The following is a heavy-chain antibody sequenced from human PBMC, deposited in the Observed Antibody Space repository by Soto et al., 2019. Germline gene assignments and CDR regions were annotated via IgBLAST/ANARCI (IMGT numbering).Heavy chain of an antibody. D-gene: IGHD4-17*01. CDR1: GGSFSGYY. CDR2: INHSGST. CDR3: AREGTTVSDY. Sequence: QVQLQQWGAGLLKPSETLSLTCAVYGGSFSGYYWSWIRQPPGKGLEWIGEINHSGSTNYNPSLKSRVTISVDTSKNQFSLKLSSVTAADRAVYYCAREGTTVSDYWGQGTLVTVSS. J-gene: IGHJ4*01. V-gene: IGHV4-34*01.